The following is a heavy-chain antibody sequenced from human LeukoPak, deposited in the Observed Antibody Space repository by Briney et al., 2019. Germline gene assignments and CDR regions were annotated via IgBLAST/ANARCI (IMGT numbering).Heavy chain of an antibody. CDR3: AKDLGWIQFGY. CDR2: ISGSGGST. D-gene: IGHD5-18*01. Sequence: GGSLRLSCAASGFTFSSYGMSWVRQAPGKGLEWVSAISGSGGSTYYADSVKGRFTISRDNSKNTVYLQVRSLRAEDTAVYYCAKDLGWIQFGYWGQGTLVTVSS. J-gene: IGHJ4*02. V-gene: IGHV3-23*01. CDR1: GFTFSSYG.